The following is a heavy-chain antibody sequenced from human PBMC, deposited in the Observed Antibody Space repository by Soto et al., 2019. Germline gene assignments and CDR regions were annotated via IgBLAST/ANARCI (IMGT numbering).Heavy chain of an antibody. CDR1: GGTFSSYA. D-gene: IGHD3-22*01. Sequence: GASVKVSCKASGGTFSSYAISWVRQAPGQGLEWMGGIIPIFGTANYAQKFQGRVTITADESTSTAYMELSSLRSEDTAVYYCARPPVDSSGYSGPSDYYFDYWGQGTLVTVSS. CDR2: IIPIFGTA. J-gene: IGHJ4*02. CDR3: ARPPVDSSGYSGPSDYYFDY. V-gene: IGHV1-69*13.